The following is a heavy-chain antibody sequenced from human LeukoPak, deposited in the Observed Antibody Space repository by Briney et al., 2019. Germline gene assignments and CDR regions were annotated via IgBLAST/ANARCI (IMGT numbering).Heavy chain of an antibody. D-gene: IGHD3-22*01. CDR1: GYTFSRFD. V-gene: IGHV1-8*01. CDR2: MNSNSGNS. J-gene: IGHJ1*01. CDR3: VDPDR. Sequence: ASVKVSCKASGYTFSRFDINWVRQAPGQGLEWMGWMNSNSGNSGFAQKFQGRVTMTRNTSIATAYMEMTNLRFDDTAVYYCVDPDRWGQGTLVTVSS.